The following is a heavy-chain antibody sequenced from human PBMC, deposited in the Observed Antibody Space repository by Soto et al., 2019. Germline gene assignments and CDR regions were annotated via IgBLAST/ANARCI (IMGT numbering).Heavy chain of an antibody. J-gene: IGHJ4*02. CDR2: INADNGNT. CDR3: ARGSTHLDF. Sequence: ASVKVSCKASGYIFTSYSMHWVRQAPGQRLEWMGWINADNGNTKYSQKFQGRVTISRHTSASTAYMELSSLRLEDTAVYYCARGSTHLDFWGQGTLVTVSS. CDR1: GYIFTSYS. V-gene: IGHV1-3*01.